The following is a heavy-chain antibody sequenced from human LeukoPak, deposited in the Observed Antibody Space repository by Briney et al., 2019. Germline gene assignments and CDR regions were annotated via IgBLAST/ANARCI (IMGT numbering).Heavy chain of an antibody. Sequence: VKPSETLSLNCTVSGGSVSSSGYYWGWIRQPPRKGLEWIGSIYYSGSTYYNPSLKSRVTISVDTSKNQFSLKLSSVTAADTAVYYCARGGGGSCYSCAGWFDPWGQGTLVTVSS. D-gene: IGHD2-15*01. CDR3: ARGGGGSCYSCAGWFDP. CDR1: GGSVSSSGYY. J-gene: IGHJ5*02. CDR2: IYYSGST. V-gene: IGHV4-39*07.